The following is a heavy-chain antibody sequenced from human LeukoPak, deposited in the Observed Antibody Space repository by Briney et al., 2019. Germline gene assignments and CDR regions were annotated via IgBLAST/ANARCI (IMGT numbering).Heavy chain of an antibody. J-gene: IGHJ4*02. Sequence: PSETLSLTCAVSGGSISSGGYSWSWIRQPPGKGLEWIGYIYHSGSTYYNPSLKSRVTISVDRSKNQFSLKLSSVTAADTAVYYCARVRAGVLRFLEWLAFDYWGQGTLVTVSS. V-gene: IGHV4-30-2*01. D-gene: IGHD3-3*01. CDR3: ARVRAGVLRFLEWLAFDY. CDR1: GGSISSGGYS. CDR2: IYHSGST.